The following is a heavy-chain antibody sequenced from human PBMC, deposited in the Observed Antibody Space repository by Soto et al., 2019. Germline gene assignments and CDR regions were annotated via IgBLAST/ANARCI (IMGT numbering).Heavy chain of an antibody. CDR3: ASFSAALWGFGALSAYYMDV. J-gene: IGHJ6*03. D-gene: IGHD3-10*01. CDR1: GFTFSGYI. V-gene: IGHV3-21*01. CDR2: ISSSSSYI. Sequence: GGSLRLSCAASGFTFSGYIMNWVRQAPGKGLEWVSSISSSSSYIYYADSVKGRFTISRDNAKNSLYLQLNSLRAEDTAVYYCASFSAALWGFGALSAYYMDVWGKGTTVTVSS.